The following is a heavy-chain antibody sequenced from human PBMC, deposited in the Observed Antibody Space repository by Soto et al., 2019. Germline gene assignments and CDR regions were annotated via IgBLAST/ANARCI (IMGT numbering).Heavy chain of an antibody. CDR3: AKAWVGATLYGFDY. Sequence: PGGSLRLSCAASGFTFSSYAMSWVRQAPGKGLEWVSAISGSGGSTYYADSVKGRFTISRDNSKNTLYLRMNSLRAEDTAVYYCAKAWVGATLYGFDYWGQGTLVTVSS. D-gene: IGHD1-26*01. J-gene: IGHJ4*02. CDR2: ISGSGGST. V-gene: IGHV3-23*01. CDR1: GFTFSSYA.